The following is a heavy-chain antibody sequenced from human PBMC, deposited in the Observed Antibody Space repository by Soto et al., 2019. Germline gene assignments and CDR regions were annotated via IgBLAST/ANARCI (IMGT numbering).Heavy chain of an antibody. D-gene: IGHD3-10*01. CDR1: GDSVTSHY. V-gene: IGHV4-59*08. J-gene: IGHJ2*01. Sequence: ASETLSLTCSFSGDSVTSHYLTWIRQSPEKGLEWIGYMRYTGFSHYNPSFRSRLAISVDTSGTQFSLRLNSVTAADTAVYYCARQIGFGRWYFDLWGRGTLVTVSS. CDR3: ARQIGFGRWYFDL. CDR2: MRYTGFS.